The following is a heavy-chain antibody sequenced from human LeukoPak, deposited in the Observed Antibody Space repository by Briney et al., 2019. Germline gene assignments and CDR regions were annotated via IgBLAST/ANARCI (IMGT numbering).Heavy chain of an antibody. CDR1: GGSISSSSYY. Sequence: PSETLSLTCTVSGGSISSSSYYWGWIRQPPGKGLEWIGSIYYSGSTYYNPSLKSRVTISVDTSKNQFSLKLSSVTAADTAVYYCAREVAYYYGSGSYSSYYFDYWGQGTLVTVSS. D-gene: IGHD3-10*01. J-gene: IGHJ4*02. CDR2: IYYSGST. V-gene: IGHV4-39*07. CDR3: AREVAYYYGSGSYSSYYFDY.